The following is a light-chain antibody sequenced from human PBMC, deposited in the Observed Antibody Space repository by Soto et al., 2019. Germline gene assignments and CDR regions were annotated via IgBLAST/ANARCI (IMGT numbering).Light chain of an antibody. V-gene: IGLV2-11*01. J-gene: IGLJ1*01. CDR2: DVN. CDR3: AAWDDILNGYV. Sequence: QSALTQPRSVSGSPGQSVTISCTGTSSDVGGYDYVSWYQQHPGKAPKLMIFDVNKRPSGVPDRFSGSKSGNTASLTISGLQAEDEADYYCAAWDDILNGYVFGGGTKLTVL. CDR1: SSDVGGYDY.